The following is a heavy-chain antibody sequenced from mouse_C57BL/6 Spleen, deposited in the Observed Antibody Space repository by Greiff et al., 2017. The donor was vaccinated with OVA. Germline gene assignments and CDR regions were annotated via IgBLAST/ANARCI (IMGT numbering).Heavy chain of an antibody. CDR3: TRYLGEGFFDY. Sequence: QVQLKESGAELVRPGASVTLSCKASGYTFTDYEMHWVKQTPVHGLEWIGAIDPETGGTAYNQKFKGKAILTADKSSSTAYMELRSLTSEDSAVYYCTRYLGEGFFDYWGQGTTLTVSS. CDR2: IDPETGGT. CDR1: GYTFTDYE. D-gene: IGHD4-1*01. V-gene: IGHV1-15*01. J-gene: IGHJ2*01.